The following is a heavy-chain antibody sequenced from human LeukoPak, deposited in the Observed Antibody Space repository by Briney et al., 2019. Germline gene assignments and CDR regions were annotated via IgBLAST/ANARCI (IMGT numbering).Heavy chain of an antibody. CDR1: GYTFTSYY. CDR3: ATGPTVTRLDY. V-gene: IGHV1-46*01. Sequence: ASVKVSCKASGYTFTSYYMHWVRQAPGQGLEWMGIINPSAGSTSYAQTFQGRVTMTRDTSTSTVYLELSSLTSEDTAVYYCATGPTVTRLDYWGQGTLVTFSS. D-gene: IGHD4-17*01. J-gene: IGHJ4*02. CDR2: INPSAGST.